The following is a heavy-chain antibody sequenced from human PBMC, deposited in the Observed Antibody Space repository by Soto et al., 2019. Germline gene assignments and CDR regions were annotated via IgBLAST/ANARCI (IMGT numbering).Heavy chain of an antibody. Sequence: PSETLSLTCTVSGGSISSSSYYWGWIRQPPGKGLEWIGSIYYSGSTYYNPSLKSRVTISVDTSKNQFSLKLSSVTAADTAVYYWASGSGLYNWFDPWGQGTLVTVSS. CDR1: GGSISSSSYY. CDR2: IYYSGST. V-gene: IGHV4-39*01. J-gene: IGHJ5*02. CDR3: ASGSGLYNWFDP. D-gene: IGHD2-15*01.